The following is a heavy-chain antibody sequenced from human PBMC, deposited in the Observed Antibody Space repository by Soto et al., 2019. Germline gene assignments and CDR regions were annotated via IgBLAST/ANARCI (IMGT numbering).Heavy chain of an antibody. Sequence: KTSETLSLTCTVSGGSISSGGYYWSWIRQHPGKGLEWIGYIYYSGSTYYNPSLKSRVTISVDTSKNQFSLKLSSVTAAYTAVYYCARGYYIGPNDSWGQGTLMSVSS. CDR3: ARGYYIGPNDS. CDR1: GGSISSGGYY. CDR2: IYYSGST. D-gene: IGHD3-10*01. V-gene: IGHV4-31*03. J-gene: IGHJ4*02.